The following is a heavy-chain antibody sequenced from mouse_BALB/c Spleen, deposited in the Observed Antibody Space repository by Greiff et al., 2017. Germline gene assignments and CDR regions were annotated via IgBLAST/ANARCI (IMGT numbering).Heavy chain of an antibody. CDR1: GYSITSGYY. V-gene: IGHV3-6*02. D-gene: IGHD2-1*01. Sequence: DVKLQESGPGLVKPSQSLSLTCSVTGYSITSGYYWNWIRQFPGNKLEWMGYISYDGSNNYNPSLKNRISITRDTSKNQFFLKLNSVTTEDTATYYCARAGYGNYVPYFDYWGQGTTLTVSS. J-gene: IGHJ2*01. CDR2: ISYDGSN. CDR3: ARAGYGNYVPYFDY.